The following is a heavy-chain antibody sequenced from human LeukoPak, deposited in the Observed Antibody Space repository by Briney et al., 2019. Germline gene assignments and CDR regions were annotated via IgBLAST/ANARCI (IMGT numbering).Heavy chain of an antibody. J-gene: IGHJ4*02. V-gene: IGHV3-33*03. Sequence: GGSLRLSCAASGFTFGSYGMHWVRQAPGKGLEWVALTWSDGSKEYYIESVKGRFTISRDNSKNTVSLQMNSLRVEDTAVYYCATDCSSTSCYTWGQGTLVTVSS. D-gene: IGHD2-2*02. CDR1: GFTFGSYG. CDR3: ATDCSSTSCYT. CDR2: TWSDGSKE.